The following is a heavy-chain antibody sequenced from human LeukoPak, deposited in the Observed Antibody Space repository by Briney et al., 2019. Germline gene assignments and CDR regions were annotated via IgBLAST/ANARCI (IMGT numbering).Heavy chain of an antibody. V-gene: IGHV4-39*07. Sequence: SETLSLTCTVSGGSISSSSYYWGWIRQPPGKGLEWIGSIYYSGSTYYNPSLKSRVTISVDTSKNQFSLKLSSVTAADTAVYYCARRNQGGGFDYWGQGTLVTVSS. CDR1: GGSISSSSYY. CDR2: IYYSGST. J-gene: IGHJ4*02. CDR3: ARRNQGGGFDY. D-gene: IGHD1-14*01.